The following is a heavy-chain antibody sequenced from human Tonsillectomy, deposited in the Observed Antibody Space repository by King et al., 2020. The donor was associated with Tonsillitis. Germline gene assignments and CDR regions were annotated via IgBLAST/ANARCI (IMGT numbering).Heavy chain of an antibody. D-gene: IGHD2-15*01. CDR3: ARDSNCSGGSCYSFWYFDV. J-gene: IGHJ2*01. CDR1: GGSISTYY. Sequence: VQLQVSGPGLVKPSETLSVTCTVSGGSISTYYWSWIRRPAGKGLEWIGRIYTSGSTNYNPSLKSRVTMSVDTSKNQFSLKLSSVTAADTAVYYCARDSNCSGGSCYSFWYFDVWGRGTLVTVSS. V-gene: IGHV4-4*07. CDR2: IYTSGST.